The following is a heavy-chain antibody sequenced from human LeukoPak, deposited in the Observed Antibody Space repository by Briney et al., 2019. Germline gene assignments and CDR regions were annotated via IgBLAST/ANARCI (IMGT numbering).Heavy chain of an antibody. V-gene: IGHV1-69*04. J-gene: IGHJ6*02. D-gene: IGHD2-15*01. CDR1: GGTLSRNA. CDR2: FIPMVGVE. CDR3: ARVQAVGVPVAIDAYYSYGMDV. Sequence: SVKVSCKASGGTLSRNAISWVRQAPGQGLEWMGRFIPMVGVETYAQSFQGRVTITADRSTSTAYMELSSLRSEDTAVYYCARVQAVGVPVAIDAYYSYGMDVWGQGTAVTVSS.